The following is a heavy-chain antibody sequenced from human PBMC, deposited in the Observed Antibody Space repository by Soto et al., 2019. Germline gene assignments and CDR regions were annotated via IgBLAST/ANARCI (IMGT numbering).Heavy chain of an antibody. J-gene: IGHJ4*02. CDR2: VKSSGGGA. D-gene: IGHD3-10*01. CDR1: GYIFTDYF. V-gene: IGHV1-46*01. Sequence: QVQLDQSGAEVKKPGASVKISCKTYGYIFTDYFIHCVRQAPGQGLEWMGLVKSSGGGAVYAQDFQGRGTMTRDTSTSTAYREVSSLRLDDTAVYFCAREEAYYHSSRDYWLSSFDLWGQGTPVTVSS. CDR3: AREEAYYHSSRDYWLSSFDL.